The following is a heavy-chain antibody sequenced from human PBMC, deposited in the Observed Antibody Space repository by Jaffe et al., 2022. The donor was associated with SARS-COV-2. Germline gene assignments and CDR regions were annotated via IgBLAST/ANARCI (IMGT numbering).Heavy chain of an antibody. CDR1: GGSISSSSYY. CDR2: IYYSGST. J-gene: IGHJ4*02. V-gene: IGHV4-39*01. Sequence: QLQLQESGPGLVKPSETLSLTCTVSGGSISSSSYYWGWIRQPPGKGLEWIGSIYYSGSTYYNPSLKSRVTISVDTSKNQFSLKLSSVTAADTAVYYCARGRDGYNWSFDYWGQGTLVTVSS. CDR3: ARGRDGYNWSFDY. D-gene: IGHD5-12*01.